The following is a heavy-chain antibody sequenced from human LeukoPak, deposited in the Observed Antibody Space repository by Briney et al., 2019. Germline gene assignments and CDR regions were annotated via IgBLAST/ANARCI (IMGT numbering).Heavy chain of an antibody. CDR2: INPNSGGT. CDR3: ARADSSNWYWFDP. Sequence: SVKVSCKASGYTFTGYFIHWLRQAPGQGLEWMGWINPNSGGTNYEQKFQGRVTMTGDTSMSTAYMELSSLRSDDTAVYYCARADSSNWYWFDPWGQGTLVTVSS. J-gene: IGHJ5*02. D-gene: IGHD6-13*01. CDR1: GYTFTGYF. V-gene: IGHV1-2*02.